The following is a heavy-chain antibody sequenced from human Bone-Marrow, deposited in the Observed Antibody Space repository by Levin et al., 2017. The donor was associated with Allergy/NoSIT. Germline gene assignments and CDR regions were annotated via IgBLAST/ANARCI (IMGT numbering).Heavy chain of an antibody. CDR2: ISYDGSNK. CDR3: AKEHIVVVTATPLDY. CDR1: GFTFSSYG. V-gene: IGHV3-30*18. D-gene: IGHD2-21*02. Sequence: PGGSLRLSCAASGFTFSSYGMHWVRQAPGKGLEWVAVISYDGSNKYYADSVKGRFTISRDNSKNTLYLQMNSLRAEDTAVYYCAKEHIVVVTATPLDYWGQGTLVTVSS. J-gene: IGHJ4*02.